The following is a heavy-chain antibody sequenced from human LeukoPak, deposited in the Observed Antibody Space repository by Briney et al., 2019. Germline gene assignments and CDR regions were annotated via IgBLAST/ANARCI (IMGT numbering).Heavy chain of an antibody. CDR1: GYTFSTYD. V-gene: IGHV1-18*01. CDR2: ISGHNDNA. CDR3: ARYLGQFSGAIRGFDY. Sequence: ASVKVSCRASGYTFSTYDISWVRQAPGQGLEWLGWISGHNDNANYVQKFQDRVTMTTDTSTTTAYMELRSLTSDDTAVYFCARYLGQFSGAIRGFDYWGQGTLVTVSS. J-gene: IGHJ4*02. D-gene: IGHD6-19*01.